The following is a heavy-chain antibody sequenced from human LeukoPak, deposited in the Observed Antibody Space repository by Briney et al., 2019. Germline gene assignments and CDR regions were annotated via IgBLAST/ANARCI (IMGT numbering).Heavy chain of an antibody. J-gene: IGHJ4*02. Sequence: GGSLRLSCAVSGFTFSNHWMYWVRQGPGKGLVWISDIDTDGSSTNYADSVKGRFTISRDNAKNTLYLQMNSLGAADTAVYYCVRALGDYWGQGDYCGQGTLVTVSS. D-gene: IGHD3-16*01. CDR3: VRALGDYWGQGDY. CDR1: GFTFSNHW. V-gene: IGHV3-74*01. CDR2: IDTDGSST.